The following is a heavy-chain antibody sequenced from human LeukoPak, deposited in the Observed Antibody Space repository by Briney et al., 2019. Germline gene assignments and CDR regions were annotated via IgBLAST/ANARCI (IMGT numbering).Heavy chain of an antibody. CDR2: IKQDGSAK. CDR3: ARAIGGSASY. CDR1: GFTFSNFW. Sequence: PGGSLRLSCAASGFTFSNFWMHWVRLAPGKGLEWVANIKQDGSAKYYVDSVKGRFTISRDNAKNSLYLQMNSLRAEDTAVYYCARAIGGSASYWGQGTLVTVPS. V-gene: IGHV3-7*01. J-gene: IGHJ4*02. D-gene: IGHD3-10*01.